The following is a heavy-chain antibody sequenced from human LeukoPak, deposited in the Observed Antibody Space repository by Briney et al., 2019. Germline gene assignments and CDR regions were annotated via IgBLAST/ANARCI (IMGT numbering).Heavy chain of an antibody. V-gene: IGHV3-23*01. CDR3: AKDPNGDYIGAFDM. CDR1: GITASSYA. J-gene: IGHJ3*02. D-gene: IGHD4-17*01. Sequence: GSLRLSCAASGITASSYAMTWVRQAPGKGLEWVSSISGSGDRTMYADSVKGRFTISRDNFKNTLYLQMNSLRAEDTAAYHCAKDPNGDYIGAFDMWGQGTMVTVSS. CDR2: ISGSGDRT.